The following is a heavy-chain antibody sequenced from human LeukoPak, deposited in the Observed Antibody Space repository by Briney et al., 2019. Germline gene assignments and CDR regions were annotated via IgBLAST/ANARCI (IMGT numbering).Heavy chain of an antibody. J-gene: IGHJ4*02. V-gene: IGHV3-23*01. D-gene: IGHD2-21*02. CDR2: LGGGDEST. CDR3: AKGCGRSCFSSFDY. CDR1: GFTFGNYA. Sequence: GESLRLSCAASGFTFGNYAMAWVRQAPGKGLEWVSTLGGGDESTYYADSVRSRFIISRDTSKSTLYLQMNSLRAEDTAVYYCAKGCGRSCFSSFDYWGLGALVTVSS.